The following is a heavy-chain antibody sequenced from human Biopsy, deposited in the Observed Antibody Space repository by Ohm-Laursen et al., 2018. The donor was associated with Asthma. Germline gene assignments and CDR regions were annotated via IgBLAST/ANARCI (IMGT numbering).Heavy chain of an antibody. J-gene: IGHJ4*02. CDR2: IYSGGTS. CDR1: GFTVSSNG. Sequence: SLRLSCAASGFTVSSNGMSWVRQPPGKGLEWVSVIYSGGTSHTADSVRGRFTISRDYSKNTLYLQMHSLRAEDTAVYYCARGDTGGWSQYYFDYWGQGTLVTVSS. D-gene: IGHD2-8*02. V-gene: IGHV3-53*01. CDR3: ARGDTGGWSQYYFDY.